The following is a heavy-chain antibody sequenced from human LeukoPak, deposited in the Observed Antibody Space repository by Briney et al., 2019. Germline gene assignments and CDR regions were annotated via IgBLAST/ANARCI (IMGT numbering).Heavy chain of an antibody. CDR2: ISAHNGNT. Sequence: ASVKVSCKASGYTFTSYGISWVRQAPGQGLEWMGWISAHNGNTNYEEKVQGRVTMTTDTSTSTAYMELRSLRSDDTAVYYCARGEGAVAGRGWPYYFYYYVDVWGKGATVTVSS. D-gene: IGHD6-19*01. V-gene: IGHV1-18*01. CDR3: ARGEGAVAGRGWPYYFYYYVDV. CDR1: GYTFTSYG. J-gene: IGHJ6*03.